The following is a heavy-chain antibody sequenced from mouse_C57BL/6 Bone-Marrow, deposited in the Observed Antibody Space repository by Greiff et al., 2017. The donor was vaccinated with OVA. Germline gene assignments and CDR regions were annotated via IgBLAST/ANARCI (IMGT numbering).Heavy chain of an antibody. V-gene: IGHV1-81*01. CDR3: ARWLLRRNYAMDY. D-gene: IGHD2-3*01. Sequence: VKLMESGAELARPGASVKLSCKASGYTFTSYGISWVKQRTGQGLEWIGEIYPRSGNTYYNEKFKGKATLTADKSSSTAYMELRSLTSEDSAVYFCARWLLRRNYAMDYWGQGTSVTVSS. J-gene: IGHJ4*01. CDR2: IYPRSGNT. CDR1: GYTFTSYG.